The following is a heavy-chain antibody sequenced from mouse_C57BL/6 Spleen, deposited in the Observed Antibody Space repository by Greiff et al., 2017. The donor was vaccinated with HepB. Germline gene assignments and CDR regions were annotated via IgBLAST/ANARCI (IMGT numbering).Heavy chain of an antibody. CDR1: GFNIKNTY. Sequence: VQLQQSVAELVRPGASVKLSCTASGFNIKNTYMHWVKQRPEQGLEWIGRIDPANGNTKYAPKFQGKATITADTATNTAYLQLSSLTSEDTAIYYCAPGDYGVPDYFDYWGQGTTLTVSS. V-gene: IGHV14-3*01. J-gene: IGHJ2*01. CDR3: APGDYGVPDYFDY. D-gene: IGHD2-4*01. CDR2: IDPANGNT.